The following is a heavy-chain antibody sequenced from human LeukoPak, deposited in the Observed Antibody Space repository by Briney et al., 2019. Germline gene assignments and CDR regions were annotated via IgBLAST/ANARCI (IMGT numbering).Heavy chain of an antibody. D-gene: IGHD3-22*01. Sequence: SETLSLTCTVSGGSISSYYWSWIRQPPGKGLEWTGYIYYSGSTNYNPSLKSRVTISVDTSKNQFSLKLSSVTAADTAVYYCARGGEAEYYYDSSGYYDYWGQGTLVTVSS. J-gene: IGHJ4*02. CDR2: IYYSGST. CDR3: ARGGEAEYYYDSSGYYDY. V-gene: IGHV4-59*01. CDR1: GGSISSYY.